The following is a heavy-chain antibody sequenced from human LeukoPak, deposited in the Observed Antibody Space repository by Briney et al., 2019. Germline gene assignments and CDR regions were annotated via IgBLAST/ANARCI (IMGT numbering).Heavy chain of an antibody. D-gene: IGHD6-13*01. Sequence: GGSLRLSCAASGFTFSSYAMHWVRQAPGKGLEWVAVISYDGSNKYYADSVKGRFTISRDNSKNTLYLQMNSLRAEDTALYYCAKDMSGSSWSVADYWGQGTLVTVSS. CDR3: AKDMSGSSWSVADY. J-gene: IGHJ4*02. V-gene: IGHV3-30-3*01. CDR1: GFTFSSYA. CDR2: ISYDGSNK.